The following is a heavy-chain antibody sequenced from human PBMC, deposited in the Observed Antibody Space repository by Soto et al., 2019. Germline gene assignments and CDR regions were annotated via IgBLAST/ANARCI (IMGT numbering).Heavy chain of an antibody. J-gene: IGHJ4*02. V-gene: IGHV3-33*01. CDR3: ARDRAMTTMTTADY. CDR1: GFSFSSYG. Sequence: QVQLVESGGGVVQPGRSLRLSCAASGFSFSSYGMHWARQAPGKGLEWVAVIWYDGSNKYYADSVKGRFTISRDNSKNTLYLKMKSLRAEDTAVYYCARDRAMTTMTTADYWGQGTLVTVSS. D-gene: IGHD4-17*01. CDR2: IWYDGSNK.